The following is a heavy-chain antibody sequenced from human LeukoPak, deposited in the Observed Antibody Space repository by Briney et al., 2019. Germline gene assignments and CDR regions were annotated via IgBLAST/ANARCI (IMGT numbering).Heavy chain of an antibody. CDR2: IYSGGSI. V-gene: IGHV3-53*01. CDR3: ARDLRGLTGYSD. Sequence: GGSLRLSCAASGFTVSSNYMSWVRQAPGKGLKWVSVIYSGGSIYYADSVKGRFTISRDNSKNTLYLQMNSLRAEDTAVYYCARDLRGLTGYSDWGQGTLVTVSS. J-gene: IGHJ4*02. CDR1: GFTVSSNY. D-gene: IGHD3-9*01.